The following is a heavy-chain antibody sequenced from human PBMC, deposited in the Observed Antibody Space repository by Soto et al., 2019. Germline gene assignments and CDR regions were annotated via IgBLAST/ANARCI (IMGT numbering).Heavy chain of an antibody. CDR1: GYTFTGYY. J-gene: IGHJ4*02. CDR3: ARVPMNIVGGLDY. V-gene: IGHV1-2*02. CDR2: INPNSGGT. D-gene: IGHD2-15*01. Sequence: ASVKVSCKAAGYTFTGYYMHWVRQAPGQGLEWMGWINPNSGGTNYAQKFQGRVTMTRDTSISTAYMELSRLRSDDTAVYYCARVPMNIVGGLDYWGQGTLVTVSS.